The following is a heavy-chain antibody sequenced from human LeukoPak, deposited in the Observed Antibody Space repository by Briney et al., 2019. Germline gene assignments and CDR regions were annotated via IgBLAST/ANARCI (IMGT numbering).Heavy chain of an antibody. CDR2: INPSGST. D-gene: IGHD6-13*01. CDR3: ARGSAAAGTGHYYYGMDV. Sequence: SETLSLTCPVYGGSFSGYYWSWIRQPPGKGLEWIGEINPSGSTNYNPSLKSRVTISVDTSKNQFSLKLSSVTAADTAVYYCARGSAAAGTGHYYYGMDVWGQGTTVTVSS. V-gene: IGHV4-34*01. CDR1: GGSFSGYY. J-gene: IGHJ6*02.